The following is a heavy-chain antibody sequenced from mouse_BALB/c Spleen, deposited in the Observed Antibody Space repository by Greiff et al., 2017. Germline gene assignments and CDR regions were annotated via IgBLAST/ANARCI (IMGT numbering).Heavy chain of an antibody. Sequence: VQLKQSGPELVKPGASVKIPCKASGYTFTDYNMDWVKQSHGKSLEWIGDINPNNGGTIYNQKFKGKATLTVDKSSSTAYMELRSLTSEDTAVYYCARRTTEYFDVWGAGTTVTVSS. V-gene: IGHV1-18*01. J-gene: IGHJ1*01. D-gene: IGHD5-5*01. CDR1: GYTFTDYN. CDR2: INPNNGGT. CDR3: ARRTTEYFDV.